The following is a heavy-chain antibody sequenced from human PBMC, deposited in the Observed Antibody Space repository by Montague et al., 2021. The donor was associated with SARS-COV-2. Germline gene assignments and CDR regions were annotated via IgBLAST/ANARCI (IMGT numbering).Heavy chain of an antibody. CDR3: ARSVRGYCNDDSCLVRYYYGLDD. CDR2: VYYSGST. J-gene: IGHJ6*02. Sequence: TLSLTCSVSSGSINSGGFYWSWIRQPPGKGLEWIGYVYYSGSTYYNPSLESRLTISVDTSKNQFSLNLSSVTAADTAVYYCARSVRGYCNDDSCLVRYYYGLDDWGQGTTVTVSS. CDR1: SGSINSGGFY. D-gene: IGHD2-15*01. V-gene: IGHV4-31*03.